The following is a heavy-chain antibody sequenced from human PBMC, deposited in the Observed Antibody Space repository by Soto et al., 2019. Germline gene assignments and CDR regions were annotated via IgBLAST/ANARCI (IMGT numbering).Heavy chain of an antibody. J-gene: IGHJ4*02. D-gene: IGHD1-20*01. V-gene: IGHV2-5*01. Sequence: QITLKESGPTLVKPTQTLTLTCTFSGFSLSTSGVGVGWIRQPPGKALEWLALTYWNDDKRYSPSLKSRLTITKDTSKNQVVLTMTNMDPVDTATYYCAHSVYNWNYVDYWGQGTLVTVSS. CDR2: TYWNDDK. CDR3: AHSVYNWNYVDY. CDR1: GFSLSTSGVG.